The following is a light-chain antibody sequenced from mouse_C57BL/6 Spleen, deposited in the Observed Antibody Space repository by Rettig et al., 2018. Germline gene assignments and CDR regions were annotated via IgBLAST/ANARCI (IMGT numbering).Light chain of an antibody. CDR3: QQWSSFPYT. CDR1: SSVSY. V-gene: IGKV4-55*01. J-gene: IGKJ2*01. CDR2: DTS. Sequence: QIVLTQSPAIMSASPGEKVTMTCSASSSVSYMYWYQQKPGSSPRLLIYDTSNLASGVPVRFSGSGSGTSYSLTISRMEAEDAATYYCQQWSSFPYTFGGGTKL.